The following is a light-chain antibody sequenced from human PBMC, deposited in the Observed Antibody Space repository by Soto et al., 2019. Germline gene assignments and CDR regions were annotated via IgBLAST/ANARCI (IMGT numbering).Light chain of an antibody. Sequence: ENVLTQSPGTLSLSPGERATLSCRASQSVSSSYLAWYQQKPGQATRLLIYGASSRATGIPDRFSGSWSGTDFTLTISRLEPEDFAVYYCQQYGSSFTWTFGQGTKVEIK. CDR2: GAS. CDR3: QQYGSSFTWT. V-gene: IGKV3-20*01. J-gene: IGKJ1*01. CDR1: QSVSSSY.